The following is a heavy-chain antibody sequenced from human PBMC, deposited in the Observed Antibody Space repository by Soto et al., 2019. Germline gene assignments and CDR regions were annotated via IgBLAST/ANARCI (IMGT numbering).Heavy chain of an antibody. D-gene: IGHD2-21*01. CDR3: AREEGGGDIDY. Sequence: SETLSLTCTVSGGSISSYYWCWNRQPPGKGLEWIGYIYYSGSTNYNPSLKSRVTISVDTSKNQFSLKLSSVTAADTAVYYCAREEGGGDIDYWGQGTLVTVSS. CDR1: GGSISSYY. CDR2: IYYSGST. V-gene: IGHV4-59*01. J-gene: IGHJ4*02.